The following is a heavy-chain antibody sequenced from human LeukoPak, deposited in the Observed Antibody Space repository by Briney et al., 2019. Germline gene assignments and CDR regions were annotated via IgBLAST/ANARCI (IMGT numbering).Heavy chain of an antibody. V-gene: IGHV4-28*01. CDR2: IHHSGNRCESGSN. CDR3: VRNASSGFFND. D-gene: IGHD3-22*01. Sequence: SETLSLTCTVSGYFIANTDFWGWLRPSPGKGLEWIGSIHHSGNRCESGSNHYNPSFRSRVTVSADTYKTQFSLTLTSVNAADTAVYCCVRNASSGFFNDWSQGTRVTVSS. CDR1: GYFIANTDF. J-gene: IGHJ4*02.